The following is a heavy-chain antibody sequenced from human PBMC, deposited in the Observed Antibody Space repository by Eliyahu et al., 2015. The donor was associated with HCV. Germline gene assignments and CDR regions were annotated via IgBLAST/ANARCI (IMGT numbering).Heavy chain of an antibody. CDR2: ISGSGGSI. Sequence: EVQLLESGGGLVQPGGSLRLSCVASGLTISTSAMNWVRQAPGQGLEWVSGISGSGGSIYYGDSVKGRFAVSKDNSKNTLYLQMNSLRVEDTAVYYCARTLGTTVVTRVSRYFDYWGQGTMVTVSS. V-gene: IGHV3-23*01. J-gene: IGHJ4*02. D-gene: IGHD4-23*01. CDR3: ARTLGTTVVTRVSRYFDY. CDR1: GLTISTSA.